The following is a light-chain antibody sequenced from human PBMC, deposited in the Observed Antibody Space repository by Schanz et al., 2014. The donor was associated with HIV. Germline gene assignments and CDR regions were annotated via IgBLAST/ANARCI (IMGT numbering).Light chain of an antibody. Sequence: EIVLTQSPGTLSLSPGERATLSCRASQSVSINLAWYQQKPGQAPRLLIYGASSRATGIPDRFSGSGSGTDFTLTISRLEPEDSAVYYCQQYGTSYTFGQGTKLEIK. CDR3: QQYGTSYT. CDR1: QSVSIN. J-gene: IGKJ2*01. CDR2: GAS. V-gene: IGKV3-20*01.